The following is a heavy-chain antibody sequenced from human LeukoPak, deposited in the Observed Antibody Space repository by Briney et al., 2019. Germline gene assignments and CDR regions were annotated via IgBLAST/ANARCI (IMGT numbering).Heavy chain of an antibody. CDR1: GGSISSYY. J-gene: IGHJ5*02. CDR2: IYYSGST. Sequence: PSETLSLTCTVSGGSISSYYWSWIRQPPGKGLEWIGYIYYSGSTNYNPSLKSRVTISVDTSKNQFSLKLSSVTAADTAVYYCARSDSSGLNWFDPWGQGTLVTASS. CDR3: ARSDSSGLNWFDP. D-gene: IGHD3-22*01. V-gene: IGHV4-59*12.